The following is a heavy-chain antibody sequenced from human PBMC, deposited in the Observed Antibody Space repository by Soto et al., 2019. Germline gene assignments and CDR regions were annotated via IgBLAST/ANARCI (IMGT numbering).Heavy chain of an antibody. CDR2: IYSSGGT. V-gene: IGHV4-4*07. CDR3: ARGQRFSDSFDP. D-gene: IGHD3-3*01. CDR1: GGAISGYY. Sequence: SETLSLTCTVSGGAISGYYWTWVRQPAGRGLEWIGRIYSSGGTKYNPSLKSRVDMSLDMSKNQFSLRLSSVTAADTAVYYCARGQRFSDSFDPWGQGTLVTVSS. J-gene: IGHJ5*02.